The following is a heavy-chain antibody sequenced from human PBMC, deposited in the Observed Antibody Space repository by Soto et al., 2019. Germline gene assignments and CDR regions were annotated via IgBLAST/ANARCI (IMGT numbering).Heavy chain of an antibody. Sequence: SETLSLTCAVYGGSFSGYYWSWIRQPPGKGLEWIGEINHSGSTNYNPSLKSRVTISVDTSKNQFSLKLSSVTAADTAVYYCARGTSYYGSGSYYHTYNWFDPWGQGTLVTVSS. V-gene: IGHV4-34*01. J-gene: IGHJ5*02. CDR1: GGSFSGYY. CDR3: ARGTSYYGSGSYYHTYNWFDP. CDR2: INHSGST. D-gene: IGHD3-10*01.